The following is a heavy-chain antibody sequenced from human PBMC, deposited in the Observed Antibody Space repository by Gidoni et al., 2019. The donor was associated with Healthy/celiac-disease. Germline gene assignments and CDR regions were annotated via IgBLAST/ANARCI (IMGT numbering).Heavy chain of an antibody. Sequence: QVQLQPCVAGLLKPSESLSLTLAVYGGYCSGSSGSWLRQPPGKGLEWIWEINHSGSTNYKPSLKCRVTISVDTPKNQFYLKLSSVTAADTAVYYCARGHITIFGVVIIGHAFDIWGQGTMVTVSS. D-gene: IGHD3-3*01. J-gene: IGHJ3*02. CDR3: ARGHITIFGVVIIGHAFDI. V-gene: IGHV4-34*01. CDR2: INHSGST. CDR1: GGYCSGSS.